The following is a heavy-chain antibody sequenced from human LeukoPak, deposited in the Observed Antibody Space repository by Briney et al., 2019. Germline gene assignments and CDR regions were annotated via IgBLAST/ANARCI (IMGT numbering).Heavy chain of an antibody. V-gene: IGHV3-23*01. CDR1: AVTFSSYA. J-gene: IGHJ4*02. D-gene: IGHD6-19*01. Sequence: GGSLRLSCAASAVTFSSYAMICGRHPPGRRLEWVSVISGSGGSKYYADSVKGRFTISRDNSKNTLYLQMNSLRAEDTAVYYCAKETVAGQHFDYWGQGNLVTVSS. CDR3: AKETVAGQHFDY. CDR2: ISGSGGSK.